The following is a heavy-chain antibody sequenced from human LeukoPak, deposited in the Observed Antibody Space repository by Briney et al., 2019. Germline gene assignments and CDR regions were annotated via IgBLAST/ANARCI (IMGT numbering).Heavy chain of an antibody. CDR2: INPDSGGT. CDR3: ARWTTTFLDY. D-gene: IGHD1-1*01. J-gene: IGHJ4*02. Sequence: ASVRVSCKASGYTFTGYYMHWVRQAPGQGLEWMGWINPDSGGTNYAQKFQGRVTITRDTSISTVYMDLSRLRSDDTAVYYCARWTTTFLDYWGQGTLVTVSS. V-gene: IGHV1-2*02. CDR1: GYTFTGYY.